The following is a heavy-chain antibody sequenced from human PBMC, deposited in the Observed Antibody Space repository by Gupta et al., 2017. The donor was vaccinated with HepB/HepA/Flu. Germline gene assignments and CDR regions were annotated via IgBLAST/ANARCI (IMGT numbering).Heavy chain of an antibody. CDR3: IAKTD. CDR2: IKTKTDGGTT. J-gene: IGHJ4*02. Sequence: VESGGGLVKPGGSLRLSCEASGFTFPNGWITWVRQAPGKGLEWVGHIKTKTDGGTTDYAAPVKGRFTISRDDSKNTAYLQMNSLKTEDTALYYCIAKTDWGQGTLVTVSS. V-gene: IGHV3-15*01. CDR1: GFTFPNGW.